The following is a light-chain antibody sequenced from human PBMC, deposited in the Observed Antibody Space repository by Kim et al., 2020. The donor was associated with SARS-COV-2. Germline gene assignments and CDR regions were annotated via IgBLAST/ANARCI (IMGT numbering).Light chain of an antibody. CDR1: SLRSYY. J-gene: IGLJ2*01. CDR3: NSRESGVNHVI. V-gene: IGLV3-19*01. Sequence: ALGQTVRITCQGDSLRSYYATWYQQKPGQAPVLVIYYKINRPSGIPARFSGSYSGNTASLTITGAQAGDEAVYYCNSRESGVNHVIFGGRTQLTVL. CDR2: YKI.